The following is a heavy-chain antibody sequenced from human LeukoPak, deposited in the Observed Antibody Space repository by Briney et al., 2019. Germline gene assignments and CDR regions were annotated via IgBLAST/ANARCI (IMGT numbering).Heavy chain of an antibody. J-gene: IGHJ4*02. CDR2: IYASGYT. V-gene: IGHV4-61*02. D-gene: IGHD7-27*01. CDR3: ARISPNWGHPLAS. CDR1: GGSISGGIYS. Sequence: SQTLSLTCTVSGGSISGGIYSWSWIRQPAWKGLECIGRIYASGYTNYNPSLVSRVTISVDTSKNQFSLNLASMTAADTAVYYCARISPNWGHPLASWGQGTLVTVSS.